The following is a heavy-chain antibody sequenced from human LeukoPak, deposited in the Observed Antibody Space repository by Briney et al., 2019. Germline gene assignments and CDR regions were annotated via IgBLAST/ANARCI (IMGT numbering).Heavy chain of an antibody. CDR2: IFYAGST. Sequence: SETLPLTCAVSGYSISSNHWWGWIRQPPGKGLEWIGYIFYAGSTYYNPSLKSRVTMSVDTSKNQFSLRLSSVTAVDTAVYYCARIGPILGAAWVDYWGQGTLVSVSS. V-gene: IGHV4-28*01. CDR1: GYSISSNHW. CDR3: ARIGPILGAAWVDY. J-gene: IGHJ4*02. D-gene: IGHD3-3*02.